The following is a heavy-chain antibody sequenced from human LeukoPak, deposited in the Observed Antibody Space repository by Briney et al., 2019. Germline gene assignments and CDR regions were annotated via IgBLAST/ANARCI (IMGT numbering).Heavy chain of an antibody. CDR3: ARRASVAGKWAFDI. V-gene: IGHV4-34*01. J-gene: IGHJ3*02. Sequence: PSETLSLTCAVYGGSFSGYYWSWIRQPPGKGLEWFGEINHSGSTNYNPSLKSRVTISLDTSKNQFSLKLSSVTAADTAVYYCARRASVAGKWAFDIWGQGTMVTVSS. D-gene: IGHD6-19*01. CDR2: INHSGST. CDR1: GGSFSGYY.